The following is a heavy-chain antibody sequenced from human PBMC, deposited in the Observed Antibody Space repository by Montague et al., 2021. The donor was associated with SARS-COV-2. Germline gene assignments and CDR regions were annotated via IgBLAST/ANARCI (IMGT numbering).Heavy chain of an antibody. CDR2: IYYSGST. J-gene: IGHJ6*03. Sequence: SETLSLTCTVSGGSISSYYWSWTRQPPGKGLEWIGYIYYSGSTNYNPSLKSRVTISVDTSKNQFSLKLSSVAAADTAVYYCARDSRAGFDWLCPDSGSYYYYIDFWGKGTTVTVSS. CDR1: GGSISSYY. V-gene: IGHV4-59*01. D-gene: IGHD3-9*01. CDR3: ARDSRAGFDWLCPDSGSYYYYIDF.